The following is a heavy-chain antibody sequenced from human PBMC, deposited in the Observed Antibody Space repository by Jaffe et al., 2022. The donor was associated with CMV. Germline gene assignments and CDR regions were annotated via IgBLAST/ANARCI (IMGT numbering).Heavy chain of an antibody. J-gene: IGHJ4*02. CDR2: ISASSGTI. D-gene: IGHD3-22*01. V-gene: IGHV3-48*03. Sequence: EVQLVESGGGLVQPGGYLEVSCVASGFSFSDYEMNWVRQAPGKGLEWVSYISASSGTIHYADSVRGRFTISRDNAKNSLYLQMSSLRAEDTATYYCVRLLPYYYDGSGSAEGDYWGQGTLVTVSS. CDR1: GFSFSDYE. CDR3: VRLLPYYYDGSGSAEGDY.